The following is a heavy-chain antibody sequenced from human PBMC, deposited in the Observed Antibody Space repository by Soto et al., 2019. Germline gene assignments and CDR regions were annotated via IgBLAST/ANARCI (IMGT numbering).Heavy chain of an antibody. J-gene: IGHJ6*02. Sequence: QVQLVQSGAEVKKPGASVKVSCKASGYTFTSYGISWVRQAPGQGLECMGWISAYNGNTNYAQKLQGKVTMTTGTSTSTVYMEPRSLRSDDTAVYYGARDKGIVLVPAAIGNMDVWGQGTTVTVSS. CDR2: ISAYNGNT. CDR1: GYTFTSYG. D-gene: IGHD2-2*01. CDR3: ARDKGIVLVPAAIGNMDV. V-gene: IGHV1-18*01.